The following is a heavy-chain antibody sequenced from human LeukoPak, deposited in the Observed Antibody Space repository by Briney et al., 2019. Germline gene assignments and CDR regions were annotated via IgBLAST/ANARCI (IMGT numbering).Heavy chain of an antibody. D-gene: IGHD3-22*01. CDR2: INPNSGGT. J-gene: IGHJ4*02. CDR3: ARGLTAIYDSSGPLDY. Sequence: ASVKVSCKASGYTLTGYYMHWVRQAPGQGLEWMGWINPNSGGTNYAQKFQGRVTMTRDTSISTAYMELSRLRSDDTAVYYCARGLTAIYDSSGPLDYWGQGTLVTVSS. V-gene: IGHV1-2*02. CDR1: GYTLTGYY.